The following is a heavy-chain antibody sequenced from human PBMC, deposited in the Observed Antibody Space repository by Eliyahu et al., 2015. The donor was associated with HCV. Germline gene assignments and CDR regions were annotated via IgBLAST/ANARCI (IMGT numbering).Heavy chain of an antibody. Sequence: GPGLVKPSETLSLTCSVSGGSISNSEWNGYINDRVIIAYNPSLKNRVTMSLDASKNFFSLKLRSVTATDTAVYYCARERAEGSGLAFDIWGQGMMVTVSS. CDR2: INDRVII. CDR1: GGSISNS. D-gene: IGHD3-10*01. V-gene: IGHV4-59*01. CDR3: ARERAEGSGLAFDI. J-gene: IGHJ3*02.